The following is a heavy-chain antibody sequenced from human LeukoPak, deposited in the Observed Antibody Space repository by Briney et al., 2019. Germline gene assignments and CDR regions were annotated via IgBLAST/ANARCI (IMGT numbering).Heavy chain of an antibody. J-gene: IGHJ4*02. Sequence: PSETLSLTCSVSDGSISSGYYYWAWIRQPPGKGPEWIGGIYYSGTTYPNSSLKSRVTISVDTSKNQFSLKLSSVTAADTAVYYCARRYSMVRGVIIDYFDYWGQGTLVTVSS. CDR1: DGSISSGYYY. CDR3: ARRYSMVRGVIIDYFDY. V-gene: IGHV4-39*01. D-gene: IGHD3-10*01. CDR2: IYYSGTT.